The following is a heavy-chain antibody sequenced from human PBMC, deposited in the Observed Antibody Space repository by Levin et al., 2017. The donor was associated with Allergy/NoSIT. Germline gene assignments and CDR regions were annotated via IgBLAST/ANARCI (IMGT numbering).Heavy chain of an antibody. CDR2: ISWNSGSI. CDR1: GFTFDDYA. V-gene: IGHV3-9*01. J-gene: IGHJ4*02. D-gene: IGHD1-26*01. CDR3: AKDSKWELQVFDY. Sequence: SGGSLRLSCAASGFTFDDYAMHWVRQAPGKGLEWVSGISWNSGSIGYADSVKGRFTISRDNAKNSLYLQMNSLRAEDTALYYCAKDSKWELQVFDYWGQGTLVTVSS.